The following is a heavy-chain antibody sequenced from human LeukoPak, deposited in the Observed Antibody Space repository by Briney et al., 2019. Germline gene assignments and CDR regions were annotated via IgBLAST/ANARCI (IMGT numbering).Heavy chain of an antibody. CDR3: ARDARPTPGGDYYDSWFDP. J-gene: IGHJ5*02. D-gene: IGHD3-22*01. CDR1: GYTFTGYY. V-gene: IGHV1-2*02. Sequence: ASVKVSCKASGYTFTGYYMHWVRQAPGQGLEWMGWINPNSGGTNYAQKFQGRVTMTRDTSISTAYMELSSLRSEDTAVYYCARDARPTPGGDYYDSWFDPWGQGTLVTVSS. CDR2: INPNSGGT.